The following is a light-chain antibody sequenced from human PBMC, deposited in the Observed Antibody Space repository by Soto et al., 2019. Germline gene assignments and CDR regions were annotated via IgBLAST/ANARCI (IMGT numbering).Light chain of an antibody. V-gene: IGKV3-15*01. J-gene: IGKJ2*01. CDR1: QSVGNK. CDR3: QQYNDWPPMYT. Sequence: EIVMTQSLDTLSMSPWERATLSCRASQSVGNKLAWYQQKPGQAPRLLIYGASTRATGIPARFSGSGSGTEFTLTISSLQSEDFAVYFCQQYNDWPPMYTFGQGTKLKIK. CDR2: GAS.